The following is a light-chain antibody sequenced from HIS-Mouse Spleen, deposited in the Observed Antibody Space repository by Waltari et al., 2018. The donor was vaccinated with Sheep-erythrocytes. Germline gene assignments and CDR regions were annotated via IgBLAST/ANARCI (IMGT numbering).Light chain of an antibody. V-gene: IGKV1-8*01. CDR3: QQYYSYPPT. J-gene: IGKJ1*01. CDR2: AAS. Sequence: AIRMTQSPSSFSASTGDRVTITCRASQGISSYLAWYQQNPGKAPKLLIYAASTLQSGVPSRFSGSGSWTDFTLTISCLQSEDFATYYCQQYYSYPPTFGQGTKVEIK. CDR1: QGISSY.